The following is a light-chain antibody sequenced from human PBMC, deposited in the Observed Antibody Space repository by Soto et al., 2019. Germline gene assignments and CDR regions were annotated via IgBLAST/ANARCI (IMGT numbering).Light chain of an antibody. V-gene: IGKV1-39*01. CDR2: AAS. CDR1: QSISSS. J-gene: IGKJ3*01. Sequence: DIQMTQSPSSLSASVGDRVTITCRASQSISSSLNWYQQKPGKAPKLLIYAASSLQSGVPSRFSGSGSGTDFTLTISSLQPEDFATYFCQQSYSTHTFGPGTKVDIK. CDR3: QQSYSTHT.